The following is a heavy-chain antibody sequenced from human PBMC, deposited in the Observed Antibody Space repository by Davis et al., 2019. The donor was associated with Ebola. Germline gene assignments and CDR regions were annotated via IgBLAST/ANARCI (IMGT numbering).Heavy chain of an antibody. Sequence: PGGSLRLSCAASGFTFSTYAMTWVRQAPGKGLEWVSTISDGSRATHYADSVKGRFTISRDDSRSTVFLQMNALRAEDTALYYCTTRLVHHFDYWGRGTLVTVSS. J-gene: IGHJ4*02. V-gene: IGHV3-23*01. CDR3: TTRLVHHFDY. D-gene: IGHD3-9*01. CDR1: GFTFSTYA. CDR2: ISDGSRAT.